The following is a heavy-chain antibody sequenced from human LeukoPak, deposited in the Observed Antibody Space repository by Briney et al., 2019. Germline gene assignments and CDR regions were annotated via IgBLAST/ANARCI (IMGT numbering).Heavy chain of an antibody. Sequence: SETLSLTCTVSGGSISSSSYYWGWIRQPPGRGLEWIGSIYYSGSTYYNPSLKSRVTISVDTSKNQFSLKLSSVTAADTAVYYCARDPTGITMNYWGQGTLVTVSS. V-gene: IGHV4-39*07. CDR3: ARDPTGITMNY. D-gene: IGHD3-22*01. CDR1: GGSISSSSYY. CDR2: IYYSGST. J-gene: IGHJ4*02.